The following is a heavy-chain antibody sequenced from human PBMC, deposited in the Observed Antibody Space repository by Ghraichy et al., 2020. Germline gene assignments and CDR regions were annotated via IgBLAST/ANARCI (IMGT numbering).Heavy chain of an antibody. V-gene: IGHV1-69*13. CDR1: GGTFSSYA. CDR2: IIPIFGTA. J-gene: IGHJ4*02. CDR3: VGDSSSVLLAKNY. Sequence: SVKVSCKASGGTFSSYAISWVRQAPGQGLEWMGGIIPIFGTANYAQKFQGRVTITADESTSTAYMELSSLRSEDTAVYYCVGDSSSVLLAKNYWGQGTLVTVSS. D-gene: IGHD6-6*01.